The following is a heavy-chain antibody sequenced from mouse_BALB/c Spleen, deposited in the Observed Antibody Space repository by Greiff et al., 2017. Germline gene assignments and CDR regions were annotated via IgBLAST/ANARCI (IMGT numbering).Heavy chain of an antibody. J-gene: IGHJ1*01. V-gene: IGHV5-4*02. Sequence: EVQLVESGGGLVKPGGSLKLSCAASGFTFSDYYMYWVRQTPEKRLEWVATISDGGSYTYYPDSVKGRFTISRDNAKNNLYLQMSSLKSEDTAMYYCARGSYYYGSSYDWYFDDWGEGTTVTVSA. CDR1: GFTFSDYY. CDR3: ARGSYYYGSSYDWYFDD. CDR2: ISDGGSYT. D-gene: IGHD1-1*01.